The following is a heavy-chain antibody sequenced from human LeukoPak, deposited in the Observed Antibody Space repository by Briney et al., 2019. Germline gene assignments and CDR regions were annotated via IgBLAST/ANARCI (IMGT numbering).Heavy chain of an antibody. D-gene: IGHD4-17*01. CDR2: IWYDGNNK. Sequence: PGKSLRLSCAASGFNLSTYGMHWVRQASGKGLEWVADIWYDGNNKFYADSVKGRFTISRDNSKNTVHLQMYSLRDEDTAVYYCAAAYGEGWFDPWGQGTQVTVSS. CDR1: GFNLSTYG. J-gene: IGHJ5*02. V-gene: IGHV3-33*01. CDR3: AAAYGEGWFDP.